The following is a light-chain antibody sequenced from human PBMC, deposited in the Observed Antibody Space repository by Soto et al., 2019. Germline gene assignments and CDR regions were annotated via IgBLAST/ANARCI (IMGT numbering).Light chain of an antibody. CDR1: SSDVGGYNY. Sequence: QSALTQPRSVSGSPGQSVTISCTGTSSDVGGYNYVSWYQQHPGNAPKLVIYDVTKRPSGVPDRFSGSKSGNTASLTFSGLHADDEAVYYCCSYAGSYTYVFGTGTKLTVL. V-gene: IGLV2-11*01. CDR2: DVT. CDR3: CSYAGSYTYV. J-gene: IGLJ1*01.